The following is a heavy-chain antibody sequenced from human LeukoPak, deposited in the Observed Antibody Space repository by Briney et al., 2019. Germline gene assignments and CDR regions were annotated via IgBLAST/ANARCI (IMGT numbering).Heavy chain of an antibody. J-gene: IGHJ4*02. CDR2: ITTNTGHP. CDR1: GYTFTQYP. CDR3: ARGYDTTGYFSY. D-gene: IGHD3-9*01. Sequence: ASVTVSCKPSGYTFTQYPLNRVRQAPGRGLEWMGWITTNTGHPTYARGFTGRFVISSDPSVTTAYLQISSLKAEDTAVYYCARGYDTTGYFSYWGQGTLVTVSS. V-gene: IGHV7-4-1*02.